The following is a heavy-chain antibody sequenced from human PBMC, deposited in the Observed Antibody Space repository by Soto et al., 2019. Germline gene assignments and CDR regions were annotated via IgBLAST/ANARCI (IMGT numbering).Heavy chain of an antibody. J-gene: IGHJ3*02. CDR1: GFTFSRYY. V-gene: IGHV3-21*01. D-gene: IGHD2-2*01. CDR3: ARDDGLSSTNVKAFDI. CDR2: ISATSTYT. Sequence: GGSLRLSCAASGFTFSRYYMNWVRQAPGKGLEWVSSISATSTYTHYADSLKGRFTISRDNAKKLLYLQMDSLRAEDTAVYYCARDDGLSSTNVKAFDIWGQGTKVTVSS.